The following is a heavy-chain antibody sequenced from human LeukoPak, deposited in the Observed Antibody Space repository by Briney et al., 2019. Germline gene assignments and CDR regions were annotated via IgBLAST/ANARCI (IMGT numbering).Heavy chain of an antibody. V-gene: IGHV1-69*01. Sequence: SVKVSCKASGGTFSSYAISWVRQAPGQGLEWMGGIIPIFGTANYAQKFQGRVTTTADESTSTAYMELSSLRSEDTAVYYCARDQGDCSSTSCYEGPPYYYYGMDVWGKGTTVTVSS. CDR1: GGTFSSYA. J-gene: IGHJ6*04. CDR3: ARDQGDCSSTSCYEGPPYYYYGMDV. D-gene: IGHD2-2*01. CDR2: IIPIFGTA.